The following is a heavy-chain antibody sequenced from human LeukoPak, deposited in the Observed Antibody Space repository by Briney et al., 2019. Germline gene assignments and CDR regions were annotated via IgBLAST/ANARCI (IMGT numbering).Heavy chain of an antibody. J-gene: IGHJ4*02. CDR3: ARAVTGTSWFRY. V-gene: IGHV4-39*07. D-gene: IGHD1-20*01. CDR2: INHSGST. Sequence: PSETLSLTCTVSGGSISSGGYYWSWIRQPPGKGLEWIGEINHSGSTNYNPSLKSRVTISVDTSKNQFSLKLSSVTAADTAVYYCARAVTGTSWFRYWGQGTLVTVSS. CDR1: GGSISSGGYY.